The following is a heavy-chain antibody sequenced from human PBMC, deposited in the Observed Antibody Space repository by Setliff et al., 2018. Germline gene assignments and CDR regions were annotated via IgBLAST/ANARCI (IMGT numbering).Heavy chain of an antibody. V-gene: IGHV4-61*01. CDR3: ARLSWNGLRYYGLDV. D-gene: IGHD3-3*01. Sequence: PSETLSLTCTLSGGSISSGNHFWSWIRQPPGKGLESIGYIQKSGGTNHNPALKSRVTISVDTSTNQFSLKLRSVTAADTAVYYCARLSWNGLRYYGLDVWGQGTTVTVSS. J-gene: IGHJ6*02. CDR2: IQKSGGT. CDR1: GGSISSGNHF.